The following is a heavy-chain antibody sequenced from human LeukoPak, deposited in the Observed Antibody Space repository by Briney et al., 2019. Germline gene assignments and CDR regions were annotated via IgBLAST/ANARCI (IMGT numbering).Heavy chain of an antibody. CDR1: GFTFSSYS. D-gene: IGHD3-10*01. CDR2: ISRCSSTI. V-gene: IGHV3-48*02. CDR3: ARDGVLGFGELADDAFDI. J-gene: IGHJ3*02. Sequence: PGVSVTLSCAACGFTFSSYSMLGVRQAAGKGLEWVSYISRCSSTIYYADSVKGRFTISRDNAKNSLYLQMNSLRDEDTAVYYCARDGVLGFGELADDAFDIWGQGTMVTVSS.